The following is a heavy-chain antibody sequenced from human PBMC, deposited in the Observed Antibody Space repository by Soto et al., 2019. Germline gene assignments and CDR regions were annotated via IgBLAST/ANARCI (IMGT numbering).Heavy chain of an antibody. CDR3: AKVFPPNYGDYEAYYYGMDV. V-gene: IGHV3-53*01. CDR1: GFTVSNNY. J-gene: IGHJ6*02. D-gene: IGHD4-17*01. Sequence: GGSLRLSCAASGFTVSNNYMTWVRQAPGKGLDWVSFIYSSGSTYYADSVKGRFTISRDNFKNTLYLQMNSLRAEDTAVYYCAKVFPPNYGDYEAYYYGMDVWGQGTTVTVSS. CDR2: IYSSGST.